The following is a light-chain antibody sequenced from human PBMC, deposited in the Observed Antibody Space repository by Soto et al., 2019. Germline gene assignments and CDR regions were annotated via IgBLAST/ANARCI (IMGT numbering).Light chain of an antibody. CDR2: RVS. J-gene: IGKJ1*01. CDR1: QSLIHSNGNTY. CDR3: MQGSHWPPWT. V-gene: IGKV2-30*02. Sequence: DVVLTQSPLSLPVILGQPASISCRSSQSLIHSNGNTYLHWFQQRPGQPPRRLIYRVSNRESGVPDRFSGSGSGTDFTLQISRVEAEDVGTYYCMQGSHWPPWTFGQGTRVEI.